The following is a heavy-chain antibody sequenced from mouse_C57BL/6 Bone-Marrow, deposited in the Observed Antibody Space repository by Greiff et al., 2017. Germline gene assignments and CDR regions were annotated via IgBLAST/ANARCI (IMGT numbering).Heavy chain of an antibody. CDR1: GYTFTSYT. CDR3: AKCGYYESYAMDD. CDR2: INPSSGYT. J-gene: IGHJ4*01. V-gene: IGHV1-4*01. D-gene: IGHD2-3*01. Sequence: QVQLQQSGAELARPGASVKMSCKASGYTFTSYTMHWVKQRPGQGLEWIGYINPSSGYTKYNQKFKDKATLTADKSSSTAYMQLSSLTSEDSAVYYCAKCGYYESYAMDDWGQGTSVTVSS.